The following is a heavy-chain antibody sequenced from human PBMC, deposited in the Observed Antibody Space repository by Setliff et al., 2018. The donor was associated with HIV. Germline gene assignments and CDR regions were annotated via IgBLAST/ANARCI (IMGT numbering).Heavy chain of an antibody. CDR1: GGSFSGYY. J-gene: IGHJ2*01. CDR3: ARGTYKWELLLAWYFDL. D-gene: IGHD1-26*01. Sequence: SETLSLTCAVYGGSFSGYYWSWIRQPPGKGLEWIGEINHSGSTNYNPSLKSRVTISVDTSKNQFSLKLSSVTAADTAVYYCARGTYKWELLLAWYFDLWGRGTLVTV. CDR2: INHSGST. V-gene: IGHV4-34*01.